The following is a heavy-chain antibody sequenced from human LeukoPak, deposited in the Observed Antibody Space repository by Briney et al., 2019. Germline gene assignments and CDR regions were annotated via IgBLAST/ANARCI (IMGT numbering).Heavy chain of an antibody. Sequence: ASETLSLTCTVSGGSISSGGYYWSWIRQHPGKGLEWIGYIYYSGSTYYNPSLKSRLAISVDTSKDQFSLKLSSVTAADTAVYYCARVRRFCGGDCYSLGYFDYWGQGTLVTVSS. D-gene: IGHD2-21*02. CDR3: ARVRRFCGGDCYSLGYFDY. CDR1: GGSISSGGYY. J-gene: IGHJ4*02. V-gene: IGHV4-31*03. CDR2: IYYSGST.